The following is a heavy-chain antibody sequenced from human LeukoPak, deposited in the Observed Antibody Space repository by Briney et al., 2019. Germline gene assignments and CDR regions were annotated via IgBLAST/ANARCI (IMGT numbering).Heavy chain of an antibody. J-gene: IGHJ4*02. CDR3: ARAYCTNGVCYYFDY. Sequence: PSETLSLTCTVSGGSISSGVNYWSWIRQHPGKGLEWIGYIYYSGSTYYNPSLKSRVTISVDTSKNQFSLKLSSVTAADTAVYYCARAYCTNGVCYYFDYWGQGTLVTVSS. CDR1: GGSISSGVNY. CDR2: IYYSGST. D-gene: IGHD2-8*01. V-gene: IGHV4-31*03.